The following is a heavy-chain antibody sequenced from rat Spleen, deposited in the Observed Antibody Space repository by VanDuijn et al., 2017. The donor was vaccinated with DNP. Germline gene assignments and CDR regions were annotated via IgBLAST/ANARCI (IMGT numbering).Heavy chain of an antibody. CDR3: TKRGATGLTSYYFDY. Sequence: EVQLVESGGDLVQPGRSLKLSCAASGFTFTNYGMAWVRQAPTEGLEWVASISTGGDDTDYRDSVKGRFTISRDNAKNTQYLQMDSLRSEDTATYYCTKRGATGLTSYYFDYWGQGVMVTVSS. CDR2: ISTGGDDT. V-gene: IGHV5S13*01. D-gene: IGHD1-9*01. J-gene: IGHJ2*01. CDR1: GFTFTNYG.